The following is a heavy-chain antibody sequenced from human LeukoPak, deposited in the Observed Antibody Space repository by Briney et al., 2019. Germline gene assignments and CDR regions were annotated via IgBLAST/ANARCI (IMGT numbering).Heavy chain of an antibody. V-gene: IGHV3-23*01. CDR3: AKATTGSVTTFDY. Sequence: GGSLRLSCVASGFTFSSYAMSWVRQAPGKGLEWVSAISGSGGSTYYADSVKGRFTISRDNSKNTLYLQMNSLRAKDTAVYYCAKATTGSVTTFDYWGQGTLVTVSS. D-gene: IGHD1-14*01. CDR2: ISGSGGST. CDR1: GFTFSSYA. J-gene: IGHJ4*02.